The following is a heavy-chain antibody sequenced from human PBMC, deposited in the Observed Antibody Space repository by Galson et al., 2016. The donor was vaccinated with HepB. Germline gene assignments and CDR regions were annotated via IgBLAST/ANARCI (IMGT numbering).Heavy chain of an antibody. CDR2: ISPDGTTT. V-gene: IGHV3-74*01. Sequence: SLRLSCAASGFIFSSDWMHWVRQVPGKGLVWVSRISPDGTTTIYADSVKGRFTISRDNGKNTWYMQMNSLRVEDTAVYFCARDLGSYQPYYYGMDVWGQGTTVTVSS. CDR1: GFIFSSDW. CDR3: ARDLGSYQPYYYGMDV. D-gene: IGHD6-19*01. J-gene: IGHJ6*02.